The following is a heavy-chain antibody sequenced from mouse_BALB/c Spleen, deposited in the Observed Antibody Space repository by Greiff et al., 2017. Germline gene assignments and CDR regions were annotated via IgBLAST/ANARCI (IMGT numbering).Heavy chain of an antibody. V-gene: IGHV1S81*02. CDR1: GYTFTSYW. J-gene: IGHJ3*01. CDR2: INPSNGRT. D-gene: IGHD1-1*01. CDR3: ARGGDYDWFAY. Sequence: QVQLQQPGAELVKPGASVKLSCKASGYTFTSYWMHWVKQRPGQGLEWIGEINPSNGRTNYNEKFKSKATLTVDKSSSTAYMQLSSLTSEDSAVYYCARGGDYDWFAYWGQGTLVTVSA.